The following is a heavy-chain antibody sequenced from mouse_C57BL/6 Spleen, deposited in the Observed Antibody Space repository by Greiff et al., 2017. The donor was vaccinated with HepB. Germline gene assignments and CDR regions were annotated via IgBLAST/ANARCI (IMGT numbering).Heavy chain of an antibody. D-gene: IGHD2-5*01. Sequence: EVQRVESGGGLVKPGGSLKLSCAASGFTFSDYGMHWVRQAPEKGLEWVAYISSGSSTIYYADTVKGRFTISRDNAKNTLFLQMTSLGSEDTAMYYCARPGYSNYVFAYWGQGALVTVSA. CDR3: ARPGYSNYVFAY. CDR1: GFTFSDYG. V-gene: IGHV5-17*01. J-gene: IGHJ3*01. CDR2: ISSGSSTI.